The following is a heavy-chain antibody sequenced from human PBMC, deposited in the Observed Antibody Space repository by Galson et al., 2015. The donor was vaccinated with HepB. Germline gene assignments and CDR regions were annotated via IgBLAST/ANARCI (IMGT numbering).Heavy chain of an antibody. D-gene: IGHD3-22*01. J-gene: IGHJ3*02. CDR3: AIPTYYYDSSGYPKEGDAFDI. CDR2: IDPSDYYP. V-gene: IGHV5-10-1*01. CDR1: GYSFTSYW. Sequence: QSGAEVKKPGESLRISCKGSGYSFTSYWISWVRQMPGKGLEWMGRIDPSDYYPNYSPSFKGHVSISADKSISTACLQWSSLKASDTAMYYCAIPTYYYDSSGYPKEGDAFDIWGQGTMVTVSS.